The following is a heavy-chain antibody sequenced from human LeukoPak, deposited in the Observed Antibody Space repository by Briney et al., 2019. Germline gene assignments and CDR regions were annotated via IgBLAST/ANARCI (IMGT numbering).Heavy chain of an antibody. V-gene: IGHV3-30-3*01. CDR3: ASMVPTIFGVPGEAFDI. J-gene: IGHJ3*02. D-gene: IGHD3-3*01. Sequence: SGGGVVQPGRSLRLSCAASGFTFSSYAMHWVRQAPGKGLEWVAVISYDGSNKYYADSVKGRFTISRDNSKNTLYLQMNSLRAEDTAVYYCASMVPTIFGVPGEAFDIWGQGTMVTVSS. CDR2: ISYDGSNK. CDR1: GFTFSSYA.